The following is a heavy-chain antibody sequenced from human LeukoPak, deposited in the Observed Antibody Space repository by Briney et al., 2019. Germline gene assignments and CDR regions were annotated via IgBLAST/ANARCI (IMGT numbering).Heavy chain of an antibody. CDR2: IYYTGST. Sequence: SETLSLTCTLSGGSISTYYWTWIRQPPGKGLEWIGYIYYTGSTYYNPSLKSRVTISVDTSKNQFPLKLSSVTAADTAVYYCARYYYDSSGAWRYYDLWGRGTLVTVSS. CDR1: GGSISTYY. V-gene: IGHV4-59*01. CDR3: ARYYYDSSGAWRYYDL. D-gene: IGHD3-22*01. J-gene: IGHJ2*01.